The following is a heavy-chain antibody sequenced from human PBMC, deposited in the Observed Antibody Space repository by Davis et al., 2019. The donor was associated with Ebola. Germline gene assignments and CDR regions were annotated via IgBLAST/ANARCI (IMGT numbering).Heavy chain of an antibody. CDR2: INHSGST. Sequence: PSETLSLTCAVYGGSFSGYYWSWIRQPPGKGLEWIGEINHSGSTNYNPSLKSRVTISVDTSKNQFSLKLSSVTAADTAVYYCARLLGLGSSWLLNDYWGQGTLVTVSS. V-gene: IGHV4-34*01. CDR1: GGSFSGYY. CDR3: ARLLGLGSSWLLNDY. D-gene: IGHD6-13*01. J-gene: IGHJ4*02.